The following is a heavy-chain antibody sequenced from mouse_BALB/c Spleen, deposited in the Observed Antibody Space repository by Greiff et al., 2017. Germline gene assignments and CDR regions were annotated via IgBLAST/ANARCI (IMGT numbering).Heavy chain of an antibody. V-gene: IGHV5-4*02. CDR3: ARGDYYGPAWFAY. D-gene: IGHD1-1*01. Sequence: EVKVVESGGGLVKPGGSLKLSCAASGFTFSDYYMYWVRQTPEKRLEWVATISDGGSYTYYPDSVKGRFTISRDNAKNNLYLQMSSLKSEDTAMYYCARGDYYGPAWFAYWGQGTLVTVSA. J-gene: IGHJ3*01. CDR2: ISDGGSYT. CDR1: GFTFSDYY.